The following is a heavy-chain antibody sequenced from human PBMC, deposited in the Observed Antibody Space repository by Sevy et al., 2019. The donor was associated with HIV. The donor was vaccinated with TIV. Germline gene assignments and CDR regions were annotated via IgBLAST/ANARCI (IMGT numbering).Heavy chain of an antibody. CDR1: GFTFSKYW. Sequence: GGSLRLSCAASGFTFSKYWMGWVRQAPGKGLEWVANIKQDAGQKYYVDSVKGRFTISRDNAKNSLYLQMNSLRAEDTAVYFRASVDGHYYFHYWGQGTLVTVSS. J-gene: IGHJ4*02. CDR2: IKQDAGQK. V-gene: IGHV3-7*01. CDR3: ASVDGHYYFHY.